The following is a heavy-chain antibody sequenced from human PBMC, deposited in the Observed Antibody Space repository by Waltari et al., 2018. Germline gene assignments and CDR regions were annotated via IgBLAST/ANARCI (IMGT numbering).Heavy chain of an antibody. J-gene: IGHJ4*02. CDR1: GGSFSGYY. CDR2: INHSGST. D-gene: IGHD6-6*01. CDR3: ARTRSIAARRVYFDY. V-gene: IGHV4-34*01. Sequence: QVQLQQWGAGLLKPSETLSLTCAVYGGSFSGYYWSWIRQPPGKGLEWIGEINHSGSTNYNPSLKSRVTISVDTSKNQFSLKLSSVTAADTAVYYCARTRSIAARRVYFDYWGQGTLVTVSS.